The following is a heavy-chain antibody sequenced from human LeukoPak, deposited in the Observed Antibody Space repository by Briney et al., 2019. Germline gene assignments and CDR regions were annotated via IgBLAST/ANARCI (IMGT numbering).Heavy chain of an antibody. CDR2: ISSSGSTI. CDR3: ARDTSSITMVRGVSPFFDP. D-gene: IGHD3-10*01. J-gene: IGHJ5*02. Sequence: GGSLRLSCAASGFTFSDYYMSWIRQAPGKGLEWVSYISSSGSTIYYADSVKGRFTISRDNAKNSLYLQMNSLRAEDTAVYYCARDTSSITMVRGVSPFFDPWGQGTLVTVSS. CDR1: GFTFSDYY. V-gene: IGHV3-11*04.